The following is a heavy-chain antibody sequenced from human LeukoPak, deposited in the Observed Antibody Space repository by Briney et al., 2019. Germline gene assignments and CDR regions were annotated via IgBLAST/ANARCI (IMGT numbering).Heavy chain of an antibody. V-gene: IGHV3-48*01. CDR2: ISSSITTI. CDR3: VRDVGGTDY. Sequence: PGGSLRLSCAASGFTFSSYSMYWVRQAPGKGLEWISYISSSITTIYYADSVKGRFTVSRDNAKNSLYLQMNSLSAEDTAVYYCVRDVGGTDYWGQGTLVIVSS. CDR1: GFTFSSYS. J-gene: IGHJ4*02. D-gene: IGHD3-16*01.